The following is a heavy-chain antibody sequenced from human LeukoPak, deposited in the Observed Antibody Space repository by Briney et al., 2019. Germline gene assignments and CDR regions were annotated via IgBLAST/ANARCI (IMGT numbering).Heavy chain of an antibody. V-gene: IGHV3-74*01. Sequence: GGSLRLSCAASGLTFSSHWMHWVRQAPGKGLVWVSRITNDGSSTTYADSVKGRFTISRDNAKNALYLQMNSLRAEDTAVYYCAREFSGSSSRHFDYWGQGTLVTVSS. J-gene: IGHJ4*02. CDR2: ITNDGSST. CDR1: GLTFSSHW. CDR3: AREFSGSSSRHFDY. D-gene: IGHD6-13*01.